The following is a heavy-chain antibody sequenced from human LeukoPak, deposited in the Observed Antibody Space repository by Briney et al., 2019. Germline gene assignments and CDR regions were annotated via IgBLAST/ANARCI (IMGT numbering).Heavy chain of an antibody. Sequence: GGSLRLSCAASEFMFSKYAMSWVRQAPGKGLEWVSAVSASADSTYYADSVKGRFIISRDNSKNTVYLQMNSLRAEDTAVYYCAKGGKWDVTPFDYWGQGTLVTVSS. D-gene: IGHD1-26*01. CDR1: EFMFSKYA. CDR2: VSASADST. J-gene: IGHJ4*02. CDR3: AKGGKWDVTPFDY. V-gene: IGHV3-23*01.